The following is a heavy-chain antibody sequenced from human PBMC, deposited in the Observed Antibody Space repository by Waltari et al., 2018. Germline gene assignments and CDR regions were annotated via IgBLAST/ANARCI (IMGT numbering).Heavy chain of an antibody. CDR2: IYDSGST. J-gene: IGHJ4*02. Sequence: QVQLQESGPGLVKPSQTLSLTCTVSGGSISSGGYYWSWICQHPGKGLEWIGYIYDSGSTYYNPSLKSRVTISVDTSKNQFSLKLSSVTAADTAVYYCARAWPVRSSGYGGIDYWGQGTLVTVSS. D-gene: IGHD3-22*01. V-gene: IGHV4-31*03. CDR3: ARAWPVRSSGYGGIDY. CDR1: GGSISSGGYY.